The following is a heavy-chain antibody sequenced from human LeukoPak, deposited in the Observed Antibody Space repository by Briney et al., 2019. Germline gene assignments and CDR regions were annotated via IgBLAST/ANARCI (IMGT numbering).Heavy chain of an antibody. CDR1: GFTFSSYE. Sequence: GSLRLSCAASGFTFSSYEMNWVRLAPGKGLEWVSYISSSGSTIYYADSVKGRFTISRDNAKNSLYLQMNSLRAEDTAVYYCARDSRLAPGRWYFDLWGRGTLVTVSS. D-gene: IGHD2-2*01. V-gene: IGHV3-48*03. CDR3: ARDSRLAPGRWYFDL. J-gene: IGHJ2*01. CDR2: ISSSGSTI.